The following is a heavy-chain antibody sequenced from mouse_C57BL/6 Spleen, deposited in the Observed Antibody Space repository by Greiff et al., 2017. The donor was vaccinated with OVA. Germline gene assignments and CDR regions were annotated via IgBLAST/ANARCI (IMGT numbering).Heavy chain of an antibody. V-gene: IGHV1-52*01. Sequence: QVQLQQPGAELVRPGSSVKLSCKASGYTFTSYWMHWVKQRPLQGLEWIGNIDPSDSETHYNQKFKDKATLTVDKSSSTAYMQLSSLTSEDSAVYYCARERGVTGAWFAYWGQGTLVTVSA. CDR3: ARERGVTGAWFAY. D-gene: IGHD2-1*01. CDR2: IDPSDSET. CDR1: GYTFTSYW. J-gene: IGHJ3*01.